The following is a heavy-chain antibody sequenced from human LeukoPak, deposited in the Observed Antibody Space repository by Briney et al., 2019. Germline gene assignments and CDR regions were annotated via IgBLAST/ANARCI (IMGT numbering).Heavy chain of an antibody. V-gene: IGHV3-23*01. CDR1: GFTFSSYA. Sequence: GGSLRLSCAASGFTFSSYAMSWVHQAPGKGLEWVSAISGSGGSTYYADSVKGRFTISRDNSKNTLYLQMNSLRAEDTAVYYCANTAMVSDTISRDAFDIWGQGTMVTVSS. CDR2: ISGSGGST. J-gene: IGHJ3*02. CDR3: ANTAMVSDTISRDAFDI. D-gene: IGHD5-18*01.